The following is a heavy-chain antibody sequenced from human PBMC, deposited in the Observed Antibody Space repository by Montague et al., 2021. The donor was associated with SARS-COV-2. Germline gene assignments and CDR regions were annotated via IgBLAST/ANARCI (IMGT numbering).Heavy chain of an antibody. CDR1: GGSITRNYY. J-gene: IGHJ3*02. CDR3: ARPLVRGVPKAFDI. Sequence: ETLSLTCTVSGGSITRNYYWGWIRQPPGKGLEWAGNIYYSGTTXXNPSLESRVTISVDASKNQFSLNLTSVTAADTAVYYCARPLVRGVPKAFDIWGQGALVIVSS. CDR2: IYYSGTT. D-gene: IGHD3-10*01. V-gene: IGHV4-39*01.